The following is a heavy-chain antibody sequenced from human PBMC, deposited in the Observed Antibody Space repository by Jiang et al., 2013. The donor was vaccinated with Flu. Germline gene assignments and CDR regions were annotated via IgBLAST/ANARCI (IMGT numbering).Heavy chain of an antibody. CDR3: ARGSLFSKRHHFDY. Sequence: ELLKPSETLSLTCTVSGGSVSSGSYYWSWIRQPPGKGLEWIGYIYYSGSTNYNPSLKSRVTISVDTSKNQFSLKLSSVTAADTAVYYCARGSLFSKRHHFDYWGQGTLVTVSS. V-gene: IGHV4-61*01. D-gene: IGHD1-1*01. CDR2: IYYSGST. CDR1: GGSVSSGSYY. J-gene: IGHJ4*02.